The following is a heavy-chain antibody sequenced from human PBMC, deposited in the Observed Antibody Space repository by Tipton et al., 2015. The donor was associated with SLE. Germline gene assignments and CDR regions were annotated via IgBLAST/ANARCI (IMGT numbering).Heavy chain of an antibody. V-gene: IGHV4-31*03. Sequence: TLSLTCTVSGGSISSGGYYWSWIRQHPGKGLEWIGYVNYRGNAYYNPSLKSRTTLLADTATNQVSLKLSSVTAADTAVYYCVRDLAGIFDSWGQGTLVTVSS. CDR3: VRDLAGIFDS. J-gene: IGHJ4*02. CDR2: VNYRGNA. D-gene: IGHD1-14*01. CDR1: GGSISSGGYY.